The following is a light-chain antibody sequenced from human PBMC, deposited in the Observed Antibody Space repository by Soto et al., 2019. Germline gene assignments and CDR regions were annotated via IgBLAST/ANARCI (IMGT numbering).Light chain of an antibody. CDR3: QQHNSYPRT. J-gene: IGKJ1*01. Sequence: DIPLTQSPSFLSASVGDRVTITCRASQGMSSYLAWYQQKPGQAPKLLIYAASTLQSGVPSRFSGSGSGTEFTLTISSLQPEDFATYYCQQHNSYPRTFGQGTKVDIK. CDR1: QGMSSY. V-gene: IGKV1-9*01. CDR2: AAS.